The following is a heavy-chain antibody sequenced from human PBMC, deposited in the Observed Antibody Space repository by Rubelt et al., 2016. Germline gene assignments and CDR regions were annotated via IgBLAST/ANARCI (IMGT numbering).Heavy chain of an antibody. J-gene: IGHJ6*02. Sequence: SCAVSGGSISSSNWWSWVRQPPGKGLEWVSSISSSSSYIYYADSVKGRFTISRDNAKNSLYLQMNSLRAEDTAVYYCAREQSGYCTNGVCFYYYGMDVWGQGTTVTVSS. D-gene: IGHD2-8*01. CDR3: AREQSGYCTNGVCFYYYGMDV. V-gene: IGHV3-21*01. CDR2: ISSSSSYI. CDR1: GGSISSSN.